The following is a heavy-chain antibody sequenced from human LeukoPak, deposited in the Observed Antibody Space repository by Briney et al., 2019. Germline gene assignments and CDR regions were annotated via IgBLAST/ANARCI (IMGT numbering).Heavy chain of an antibody. J-gene: IGHJ4*02. CDR1: GFTFSSYS. CDR3: ARAGDPSVGGTRHFDH. CDR2: ISSNSLI. D-gene: IGHD1-1*01. V-gene: IGHV3-48*01. Sequence: GGSLRLSCAASGFTFSSYSMNWVRQAPGKGLEWIPYISSNSLIYYGDSVKGRCTISRDNAKNSLTLQMNSLRAEDTAVYYCARAGDPSVGGTRHFDHWGQGILVTVSS.